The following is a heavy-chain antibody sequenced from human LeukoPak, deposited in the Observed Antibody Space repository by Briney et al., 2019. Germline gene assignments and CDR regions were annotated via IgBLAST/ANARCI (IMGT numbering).Heavy chain of an antibody. Sequence: TSETLSLTCTVSNDSIKDYYWNWIRQPPGKGLEWIGFISNSGSTNYNPSLKSRVTISVDTSKNQFSLKLSSVTAADTAVYYCARDLAGNAFDIWGQGTMVTVSS. CDR1: NDSIKDYY. V-gene: IGHV4-4*08. CDR3: ARDLAGNAFDI. J-gene: IGHJ3*02. CDR2: ISNSGST. D-gene: IGHD6-25*01.